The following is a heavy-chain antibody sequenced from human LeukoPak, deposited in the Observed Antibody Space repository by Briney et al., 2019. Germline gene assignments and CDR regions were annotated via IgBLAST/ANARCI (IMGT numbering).Heavy chain of an antibody. D-gene: IGHD3-16*01. CDR1: GFTFTSYG. Sequence: GGSLRLYCAASGFTFTSYGMHWVRQAPGKGLEWVAVVSYDGSSKYYADSVKGRFTISRDNSKNTLSLQMNSLSAEDTALYYCAKDVARGGIKGSFDYWGQGTLVTVSS. CDR2: VSYDGSSK. V-gene: IGHV3-30*18. J-gene: IGHJ4*02. CDR3: AKDVARGGIKGSFDY.